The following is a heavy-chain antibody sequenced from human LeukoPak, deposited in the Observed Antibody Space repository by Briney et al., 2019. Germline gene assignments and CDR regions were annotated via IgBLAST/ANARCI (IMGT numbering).Heavy chain of an antibody. Sequence: GGSLRLSCTTSGFAFDDFAMSWVRQPAGKGLEWVGFIRRSAYGGAAEYAASVKGRFIISRDDSKGIAYLKMNSLKTEDTAVYYCSRNGLVDFDYWGQGSRVIVSP. J-gene: IGHJ4*02. V-gene: IGHV3-49*04. CDR2: IRRSAYGGAA. CDR3: SRNGLVDFDY. CDR1: GFAFDDFA.